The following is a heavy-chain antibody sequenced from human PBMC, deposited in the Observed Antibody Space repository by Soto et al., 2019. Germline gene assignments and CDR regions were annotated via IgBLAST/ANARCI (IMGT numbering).Heavy chain of an antibody. CDR1: GFTFSSYI. Sequence: LRLSCAASGFTFSSYIMNWVRQAPGKGLEWVSSISSSSSYIYYADSVKGRFTISRDNAKNSLYLQMNSLRAEDTAVYYCARDRVDYYDSSGYTKFDYWGQGTLVTVSS. D-gene: IGHD3-22*01. CDR2: ISSSSSYI. V-gene: IGHV3-21*01. J-gene: IGHJ4*02. CDR3: ARDRVDYYDSSGYTKFDY.